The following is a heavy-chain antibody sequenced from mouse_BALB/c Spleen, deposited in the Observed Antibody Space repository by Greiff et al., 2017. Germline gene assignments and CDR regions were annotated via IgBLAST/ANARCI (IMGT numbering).Heavy chain of an antibody. CDR2: ISIYYDNT. CDR1: GYTFTDYA. CDR3: ARYGNYEGWFAY. J-gene: IGHJ3*01. Sequence: QVQLQQSGPELVRPGESVKISCKGSGYTFTDYAMHWVKQSHAKSLEWIGVISIYYDNTNYNQKFKGKATMTVDKSSSTAYMELARLTSEDSAIYYCARYGNYEGWFAYWGQGTLVTVSA. V-gene: IGHV1-67*01. D-gene: IGHD2-1*01.